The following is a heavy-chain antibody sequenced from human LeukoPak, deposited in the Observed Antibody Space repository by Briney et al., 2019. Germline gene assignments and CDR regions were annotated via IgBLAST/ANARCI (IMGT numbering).Heavy chain of an antibody. V-gene: IGHV1-18*01. CDR2: ISANNGNT. CDR3: ARDGPTPWDYNWNDRGVVY. D-gene: IGHD1-1*01. CDR1: GYTLTSYG. Sequence: ASVKVSCKDSGYTLTSYGINWVRQAPGQGLKWMGWISANNGNTKYAHKLRGRVTMNIHTYSKKGYREARRQRSDHTDGYNCARDGPTPWDYNWNDRGVVYWGQGTLVSVSS. J-gene: IGHJ4*02.